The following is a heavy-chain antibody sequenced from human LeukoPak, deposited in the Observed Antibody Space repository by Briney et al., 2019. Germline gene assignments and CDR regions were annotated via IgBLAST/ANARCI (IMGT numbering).Heavy chain of an antibody. Sequence: PSETLSLTCTVSGGSLSSYYWSWIRQPPGKGLEGIGYIYYSGSTNYNPSLKSRVTVSVDTSKNQFSLKLSSVTAADTAVYYCAREVDFLVFDWFDPWGQGTLVTVSS. CDR1: GGSLSSYY. CDR2: IYYSGST. CDR3: AREVDFLVFDWFDP. J-gene: IGHJ5*02. V-gene: IGHV4-59*01. D-gene: IGHD3-3*01.